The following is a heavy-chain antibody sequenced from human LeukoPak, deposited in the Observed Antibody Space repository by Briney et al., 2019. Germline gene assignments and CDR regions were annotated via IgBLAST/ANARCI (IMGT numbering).Heavy chain of an antibody. J-gene: IGHJ4*02. V-gene: IGHV4-34*01. CDR3: ASTERCSTTCPLDY. D-gene: IGHD2-2*01. CDR1: GGSFRGYY. Sequence: SETLSLTCAVYGGSFRGYYWSWIRQPPGKGLEWIGEINHSGGTNYNPSLKSRVTISLGTSMKKFSLKLNSVTAADTAVYYCASTERCSTTCPLDYWGQGTLVTVSS. CDR2: INHSGGT.